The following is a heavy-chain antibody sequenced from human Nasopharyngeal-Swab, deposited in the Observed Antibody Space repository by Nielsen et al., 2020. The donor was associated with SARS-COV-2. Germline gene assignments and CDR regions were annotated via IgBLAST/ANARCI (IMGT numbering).Heavy chain of an antibody. Sequence: SETLSLTCTVSGGSISTYYWTWIRQPPGKGLEWIGYISYNGITNYNPSLKSRVTISVDMSQNQFSLRLSSVTAADTAVYYCARGSFFDSSGYYAPSFDYWGQGTLVTVSS. D-gene: IGHD3-22*01. CDR2: ISYNGIT. CDR1: GGSISTYY. V-gene: IGHV4-59*01. J-gene: IGHJ4*02. CDR3: ARGSFFDSSGYYAPSFDY.